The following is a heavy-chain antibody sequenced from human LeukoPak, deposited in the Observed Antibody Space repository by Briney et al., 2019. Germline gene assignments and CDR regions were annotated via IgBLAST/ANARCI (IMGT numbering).Heavy chain of an antibody. CDR2: IYTSGST. Sequence: SETLSLTCTVSGGSISSGYYWSWIRQPAGKGLEWIGRIYTSGSTKYNPSLKSRVTISVDTSKNQFSLKLSSVTAADTAVYYCARGITFGGVMGGYFDYWGQGTLVTVSS. D-gene: IGHD3-16*01. CDR1: GGSISSGYY. CDR3: ARGITFGGVMGGYFDY. V-gene: IGHV4-61*02. J-gene: IGHJ4*02.